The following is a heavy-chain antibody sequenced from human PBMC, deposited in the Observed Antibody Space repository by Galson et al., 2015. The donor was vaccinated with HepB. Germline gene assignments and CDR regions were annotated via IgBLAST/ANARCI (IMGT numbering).Heavy chain of an antibody. CDR2: ISGSGGST. J-gene: IGHJ3*02. V-gene: IGHV3-23*01. CDR3: AKDQMGGGSSWYGRPHDAFDI. D-gene: IGHD6-13*01. Sequence: SLILSCAASGFTFSSYGMHWVRQAPGKGLEWVSAISGSGGSTYYADSVKGRFTISRDNSKNTLYLQMNSLRAGDTAVYYCAKDQMGGGSSWYGRPHDAFDIWGQGTMVTVSS. CDR1: GFTFSSYG.